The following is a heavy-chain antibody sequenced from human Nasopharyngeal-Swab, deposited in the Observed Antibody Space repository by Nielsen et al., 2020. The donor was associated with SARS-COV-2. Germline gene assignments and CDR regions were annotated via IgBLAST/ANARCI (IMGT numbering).Heavy chain of an antibody. V-gene: IGHV1-3*01. CDR1: GYTFATYT. CDR2: INAGNGLT. Sequence: ASVKVSCKASGYTFATYTMQWVRQAPGQRLESMGWINAGNGLTKYSQKLQGRVTISRDTSASTAYMELSSLRSDDTAVYYCARSTTTGNLDYWGQGTLVTVSS. J-gene: IGHJ4*02. CDR3: ARSTTTGNLDY. D-gene: IGHD1-1*01.